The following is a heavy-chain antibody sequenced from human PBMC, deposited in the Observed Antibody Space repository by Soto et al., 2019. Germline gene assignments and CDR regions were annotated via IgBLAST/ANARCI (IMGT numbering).Heavy chain of an antibody. Sequence: ASVKVSCRASGYTFTGYYMHWGRQGPGQGLEWMGWINPNSGGTNYAQKFQGRVTMNRDTSSSTAYMELSRLRSDDTAVYYCARDEVITMITVENYGMDVCGQGTTVTVSS. J-gene: IGHJ6*02. CDR1: GYTFTGYY. CDR2: INPNSGGT. V-gene: IGHV1-2*02. CDR3: ARDEVITMITVENYGMDV. D-gene: IGHD3-22*01.